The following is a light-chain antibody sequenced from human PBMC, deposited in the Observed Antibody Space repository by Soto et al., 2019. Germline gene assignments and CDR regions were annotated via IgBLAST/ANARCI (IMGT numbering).Light chain of an antibody. J-gene: IGKJ4*01. CDR2: TAS. CDR1: QSISYF. CDR3: QHGYRTPLS. Sequence: DIQMTQSPSSLSASVGDRVTITCRASQSISYFLNWYQQKPGKAPTLLIYTASNLQDGVPSRFSGSGSGADFTRTISSLEPEDFAIYYCQHGYRTPLSFGGGTKVEI. V-gene: IGKV1-39*01.